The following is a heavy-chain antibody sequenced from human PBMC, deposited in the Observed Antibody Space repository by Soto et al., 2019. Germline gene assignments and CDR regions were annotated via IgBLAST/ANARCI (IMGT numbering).Heavy chain of an antibody. J-gene: IGHJ6*02. V-gene: IGHV4-59*01. CDR1: GGSINSYY. D-gene: IGHD2-8*02. Sequence: SETLSLTCIVSGGSINSYYWSWIRQPPGKGLEWIGYIYYTGSAKYNPSLKSRVTISLSTSRRQFSLNLSSVTAADTAVYYCARLGYCTGTSCYENYYGMDVWGQGTTVTVSS. CDR2: IYYTGSA. CDR3: ARLGYCTGTSCYENYYGMDV.